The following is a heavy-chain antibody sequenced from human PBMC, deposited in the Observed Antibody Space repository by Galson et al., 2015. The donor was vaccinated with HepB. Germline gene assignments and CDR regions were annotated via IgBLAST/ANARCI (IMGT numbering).Heavy chain of an antibody. D-gene: IGHD2-21*01. Sequence: SLRLSCAASGLTLSSFDIHWVRQAPGKGLEWVGVTSSDGRSGRYGDSVRGRFAVSRDNPRNTVFLQMKSLRHEDTALYYCAKDSSVTAGWCDRLDNWGQGTLVTVSP. CDR2: TSSDGRSG. J-gene: IGHJ4*02. CDR3: AKDSSVTAGWCDRLDN. CDR1: GLTLSSFD. V-gene: IGHV3-30*18.